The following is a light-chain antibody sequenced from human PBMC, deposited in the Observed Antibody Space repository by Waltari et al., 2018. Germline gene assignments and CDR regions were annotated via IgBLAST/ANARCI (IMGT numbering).Light chain of an antibody. V-gene: IGKV3-20*01. CDR2: AAS. CDR3: QNHERLPAT. Sequence: EVVLTQSRGTLSLSPGERATLSCRASQSVSRYLAWYQQRPGQAPRLLIYAASTRATGVPDRFSGSGFGTDFSLTISRLEPEDFAVYYCQNHERLPATFGQGTKVEIK. J-gene: IGKJ1*01. CDR1: QSVSRY.